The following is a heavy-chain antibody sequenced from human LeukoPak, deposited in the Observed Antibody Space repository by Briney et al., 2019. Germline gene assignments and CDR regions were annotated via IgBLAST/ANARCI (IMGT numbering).Heavy chain of an antibody. CDR2: ISGSGGST. J-gene: IGHJ4*02. V-gene: IGHV3-23*01. CDR3: ARGKGIAVSSFDY. D-gene: IGHD6-19*01. Sequence: LAGGSLRLSCAASGFTFSSYAMSWVRQVPGKGLEWVSGISGSGGSTYYADSVKGRCAISRDNSKNTLSLQMNSLRAEDTALYYCARGKGIAVSSFDYWGQGTLVTVSS. CDR1: GFTFSSYA.